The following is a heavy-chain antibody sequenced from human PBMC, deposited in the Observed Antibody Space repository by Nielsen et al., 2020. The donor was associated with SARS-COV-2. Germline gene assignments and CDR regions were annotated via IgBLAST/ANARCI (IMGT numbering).Heavy chain of an antibody. CDR2: ISSSGSTI. V-gene: IGHV3-11*01. J-gene: IGHJ4*02. D-gene: IGHD6-13*01. CDR3: AKDRHSSSCLDY. Sequence: GGSLRLSCAASGFTFSDYYMSWIRQAPGKGLEWVSYISSSGSTIYYADSVKGRFTISRDNAKNSLYLQMNSLRAEDTAVYYCAKDRHSSSCLDYWGQGTLVTVSS. CDR1: GFTFSDYY.